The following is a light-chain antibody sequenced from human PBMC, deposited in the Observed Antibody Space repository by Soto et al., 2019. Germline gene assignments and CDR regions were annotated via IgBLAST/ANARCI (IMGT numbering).Light chain of an antibody. J-gene: IGKJ2*01. CDR2: AAS. V-gene: IGKV1-39*01. Sequence: DIQMTQSPSSLSASVGDRVTITCRASQSISSYLNWYQQKPGKAPNLLIYAASSLQSGVPSRFSGCGSGTDFTLTISSLQAEAFASYYCQQSYSTPYTFGQGTKLEIK. CDR3: QQSYSTPYT. CDR1: QSISSY.